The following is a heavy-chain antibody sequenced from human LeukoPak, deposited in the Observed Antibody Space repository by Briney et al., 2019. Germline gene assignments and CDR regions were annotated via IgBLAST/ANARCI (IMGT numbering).Heavy chain of an antibody. CDR2: FDPEDGET. CDR3: ATARRVVRYNWFDP. J-gene: IGHJ5*02. V-gene: IGHV1-24*01. D-gene: IGHD3-22*01. Sequence: ASVKVSCKVFGYTLTELSMHWVRQAPGKGVEWMGGFDPEDGETIYAQKFQGRVTMTEDTSTDTAYMELSSLRSEDTAVYYCATARRVVRYNWFDPWGQGTLVTVSS. CDR1: GYTLTELS.